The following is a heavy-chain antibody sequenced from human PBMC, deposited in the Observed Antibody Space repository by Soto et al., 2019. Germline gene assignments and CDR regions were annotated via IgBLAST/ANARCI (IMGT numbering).Heavy chain of an antibody. CDR2: IGRSTKYI. D-gene: IGHD3-10*01. J-gene: IGHJ4*01. Sequence: GGSLILSCAASGYTLSDYSMNWVRQAPGKGLEWISYIGRSTKYIFYPDSVRGRFTISRDDAKSSLYLQLNSLRDEDTAVYYCVRDSGYGSGTSVNHYLDYWGLGTLVTVSS. CDR1: GYTLSDYS. V-gene: IGHV3-48*02. CDR3: VRDSGYGSGTSVNHYLDY.